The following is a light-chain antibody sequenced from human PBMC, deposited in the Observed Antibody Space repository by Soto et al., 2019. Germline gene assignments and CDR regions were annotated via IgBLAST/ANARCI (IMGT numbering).Light chain of an antibody. V-gene: IGLV2-14*01. Sequence: QSALTQPASVSGSPGQSIAISCTGTSSDVGGYNYVSWYQQHPGKAPKVLINDVSNRPSGVSCRFSSSKFGNTASLTMSGLQAEDEADYYCSAYTSSSTYVFGTGTKVTVL. CDR2: DVS. CDR1: SSDVGGYNY. J-gene: IGLJ1*01. CDR3: SAYTSSSTYV.